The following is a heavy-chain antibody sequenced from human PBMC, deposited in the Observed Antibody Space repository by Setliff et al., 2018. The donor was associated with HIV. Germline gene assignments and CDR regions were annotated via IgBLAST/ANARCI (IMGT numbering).Heavy chain of an antibody. Sequence: KSGPTLVNPTQTLTLTCTFSGFSLSTNGVGVGWIRQPPGKALERLALIYWDADKRYSPSLKDRLTITKDTSKNQVLLTMTNMDPLDTATYYCAHNHLAVAGSHYFDYWGQGTLVTVSS. CDR3: AHNHLAVAGSHYFDY. J-gene: IGHJ4*02. V-gene: IGHV2-5*02. CDR2: IYWDADK. D-gene: IGHD6-19*01. CDR1: GFSLSTNGVG.